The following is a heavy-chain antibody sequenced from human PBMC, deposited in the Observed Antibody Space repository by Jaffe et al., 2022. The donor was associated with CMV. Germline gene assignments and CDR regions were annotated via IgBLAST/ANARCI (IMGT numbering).Heavy chain of an antibody. CDR2: FDLEEGET. D-gene: IGHD1-7*01. J-gene: IGHJ4*02. Sequence: QVHLEQSGAEVKKPGASVKVSCKVSGHTLTEVSVHWVRQAPGEGLEWMGGFDLEEGETIYAQKFQGRVTITEDTFTGTAYMELSSLRSQDTAVYYCATHRELLSGNYFDYWGQGTPVSVSS. CDR1: GHTLTEVS. CDR3: ATHRELLSGNYFDY. V-gene: IGHV1-24*01.